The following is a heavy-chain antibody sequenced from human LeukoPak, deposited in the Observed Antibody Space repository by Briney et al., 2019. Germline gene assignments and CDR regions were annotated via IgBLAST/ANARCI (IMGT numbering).Heavy chain of an antibody. Sequence: SETLSLTCTVSGVSISSYYWSWIRQPPGKGLEWIGYIYYSGSTNYNPSLKSRVTISVDTSKNQFSLKLSSVTAADTAVYYCARAKIVSDFDYWGQGTLVTVSS. CDR1: GVSISSYY. CDR3: ARAKIVSDFDY. J-gene: IGHJ4*02. CDR2: IYYSGST. V-gene: IGHV4-59*01. D-gene: IGHD3-22*01.